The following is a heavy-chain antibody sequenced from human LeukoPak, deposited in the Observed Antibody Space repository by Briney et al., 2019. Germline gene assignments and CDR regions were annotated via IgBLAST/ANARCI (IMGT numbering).Heavy chain of an antibody. D-gene: IGHD1-26*01. V-gene: IGHV3-21*01. J-gene: IGHJ4*02. CDR2: ISGNSVNI. CDR3: AGDNMGFDY. Sequence: PGGALRLSCVASGFTFSRHSINWGRPGPGEGLGWVSFISGNSVNIYYIESVEGRFTVSRDNARKSLYLKMNSLRAEDTAVYYCAGDNMGFDYWGQGTLVTVSS. CDR1: GFTFSRHS.